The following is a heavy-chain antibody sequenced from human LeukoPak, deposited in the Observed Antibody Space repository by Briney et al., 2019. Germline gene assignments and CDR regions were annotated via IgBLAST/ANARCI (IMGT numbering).Heavy chain of an antibody. V-gene: IGHV4-39*01. CDR3: ARGVLPHWYSSSSGYFDY. CDR1: GGSISSSSYY. CDR2: IYYSGST. Sequence: SETLSLTCTVSGGSISSSSYYWGWIRQPPGKGLEWIGSIYYSGSTYYNPSLKSRVTISVDTSKNQFSLKPSSVTAADTAVYYCARGVLPHWYSSSSGYFDYWGQGTLVTVSS. J-gene: IGHJ4*02. D-gene: IGHD6-6*01.